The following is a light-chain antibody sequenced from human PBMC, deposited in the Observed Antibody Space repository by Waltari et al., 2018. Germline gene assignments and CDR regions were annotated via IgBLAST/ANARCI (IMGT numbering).Light chain of an antibody. J-gene: IGLJ2*01. V-gene: IGLV2-8*01. CDR3: SSYAGSNNLV. Sequence: QSALTQPPSASGSPGQSVTISCTVTSSDFGDYVSWYQQHPGKAPKLMISEVTKRPSGVPDRFSGSKSGNTASLTVSGLQAEDEADYYCSSYAGSNNLVFGGGTKLTVL. CDR1: SSDFGDY. CDR2: EVT.